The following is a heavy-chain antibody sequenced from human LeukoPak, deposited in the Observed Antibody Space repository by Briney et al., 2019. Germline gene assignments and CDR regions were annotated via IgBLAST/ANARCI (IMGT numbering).Heavy chain of an antibody. V-gene: IGHV3-23*01. J-gene: IGHJ4*02. CDR2: ISGDGDTT. CDR3: GRFTLVRGVILRPLDF. D-gene: IGHD3-10*01. Sequence: PGGSLRLSCAASGFTFTSFGMNWVRQAPGKGLEWVSAISGDGDTTYYADSMKARFTISRDNSKNTVFLQINSLRAEDTAIYYCGRFTLVRGVILRPLDFWGQGTLVCVSS. CDR1: GFTFTSFG.